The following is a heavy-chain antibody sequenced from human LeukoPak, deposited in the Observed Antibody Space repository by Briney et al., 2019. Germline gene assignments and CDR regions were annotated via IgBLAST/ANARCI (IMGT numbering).Heavy chain of an antibody. CDR1: GGSFSGYY. J-gene: IGHJ4*02. Sequence: SETLSPTCAVYGGSFSGYYWSWIRQPPGKGLEWIGEINHSGSTNYNPSLKSRVTISVDTSKNQFSLKLSSVTAADTAVYYCARGRRYYDSSGSSKGQGFDYWGQGTLVTVSS. CDR2: INHSGST. CDR3: ARGRRYYDSSGSSKGQGFDY. D-gene: IGHD3-22*01. V-gene: IGHV4-34*01.